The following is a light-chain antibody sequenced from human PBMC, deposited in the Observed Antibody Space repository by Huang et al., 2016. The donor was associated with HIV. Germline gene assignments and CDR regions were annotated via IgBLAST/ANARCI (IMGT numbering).Light chain of an antibody. CDR2: DAS. J-gene: IGKJ1*01. Sequence: EIVLTQSPATLSLSPGERATLSCRASQVVGNYLAWYQQKPGQAPRLLIYDASNRATGIPGRVSGSGSGTDFTLTISSLEPEDFAVYYCHQRGNWPRTFGQGTKVEIK. V-gene: IGKV3-11*01. CDR3: HQRGNWPRT. CDR1: QVVGNY.